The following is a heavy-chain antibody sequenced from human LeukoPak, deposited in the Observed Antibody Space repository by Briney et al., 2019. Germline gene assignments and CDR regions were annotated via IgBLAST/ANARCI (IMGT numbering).Heavy chain of an antibody. CDR3: ARGPSCSSMTCPDWFDP. CDR1: GYTFTNYD. V-gene: IGHV1-8*01. D-gene: IGHD2-2*01. J-gene: IGHJ5*02. CDR2: MNTSSGNT. Sequence: ASVTVSCKASGYTFTNYDINWVRQAPGPGIEWMGWMNTSSGNTGYAQKFQDRVPMTRNTTISTADMQLSSLNSEDTAVDDCARGPSCSSMTCPDWFDPWGQGTLVTVSS.